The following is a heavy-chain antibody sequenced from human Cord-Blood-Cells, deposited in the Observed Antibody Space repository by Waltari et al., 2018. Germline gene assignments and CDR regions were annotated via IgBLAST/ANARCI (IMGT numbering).Heavy chain of an antibody. J-gene: IGHJ4*02. Sequence: QVQLQQWGAGLLRPSGTLSLTCAVYGWSFSGYHCRWIRQPPGKGLEWIGEINHSGSTNYNPSLKSRVTISVDTSKNQFSLKLSSVTAADTAVYYCARDIAVAGTGDWGQGTLVTVSS. D-gene: IGHD6-19*01. CDR1: GWSFSGYH. V-gene: IGHV4-34*01. CDR3: ARDIAVAGTGD. CDR2: INHSGST.